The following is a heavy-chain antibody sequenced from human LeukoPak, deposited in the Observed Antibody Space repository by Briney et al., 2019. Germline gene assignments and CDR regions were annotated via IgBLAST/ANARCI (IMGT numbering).Heavy chain of an antibody. CDR2: ISASGDST. CDR3: LKDSLVLWYDRVSGALVL. J-gene: IGHJ3*01. D-gene: IGHD2-15*01. CDR1: VFTFTTHA. V-gene: IGHV3-64D*09. Sequence: GGSLRLSCSAPVFTFTTHAMPWVRQAPGRGLEYISGISASGDSTYSPDSVKGRFTISRDNSKNTLSLQMSPLRTDDTAVYYCLKDSLVLWYDRVSGALVLWGQGTRVTVSS.